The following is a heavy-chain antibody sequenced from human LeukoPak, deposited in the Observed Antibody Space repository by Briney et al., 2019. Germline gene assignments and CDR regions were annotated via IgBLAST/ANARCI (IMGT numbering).Heavy chain of an antibody. CDR3: ARDLGSIGGNEAGFDY. J-gene: IGHJ4*02. Sequence: ASVKVSCKASGYTFTRYYMHWVRQAPGRGLEWMGIINPSGGSTSYAQKFQGRVTMTRDMSTSTVYMELSSLRSEDTAVYYCARDLGSIGGNEAGFDYWGQGTLVTVSS. CDR2: INPSGGST. CDR1: GYTFTRYY. V-gene: IGHV1-46*01. D-gene: IGHD4-23*01.